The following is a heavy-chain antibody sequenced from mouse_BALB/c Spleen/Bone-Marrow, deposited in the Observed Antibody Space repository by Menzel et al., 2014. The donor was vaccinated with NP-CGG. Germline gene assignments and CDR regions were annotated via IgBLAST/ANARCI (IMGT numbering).Heavy chain of an antibody. D-gene: IGHD1-1*02. V-gene: IGHV5-12*02. CDR2: ISNGGGST. J-gene: IGHJ2*01. Sequence: EVMLVESGGDLVQPGESLKLSCATSGFTFSDYYMYWVRQTPEKRLEWVAYISNGGGSTYYPDTVKGRFTISRDNAKNSRYLQMSRLKSEFTARYYCARGGLWSSFDYWGQGTTLTVAS. CDR3: ARGGLWSSFDY. CDR1: GFTFSDYY.